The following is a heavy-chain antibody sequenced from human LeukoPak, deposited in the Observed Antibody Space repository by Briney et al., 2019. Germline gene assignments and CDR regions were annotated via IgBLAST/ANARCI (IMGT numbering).Heavy chain of an antibody. Sequence: SETLSLTCSVSGGSINSYYWGWIRQPPGKGLEWIGYIYYSGSTNYNPSLESRVTISVDASKKQLSLKLSSVTAADTAVYYCARETYYYDSSGYYERSHAFDIWGQGTMVTVSS. D-gene: IGHD3-22*01. CDR3: ARETYYYDSSGYYERSHAFDI. J-gene: IGHJ3*02. V-gene: IGHV4-59*01. CDR1: GGSINSYY. CDR2: IYYSGST.